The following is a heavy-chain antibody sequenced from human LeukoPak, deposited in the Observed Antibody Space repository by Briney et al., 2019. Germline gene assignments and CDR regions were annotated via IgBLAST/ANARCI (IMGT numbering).Heavy chain of an antibody. D-gene: IGHD1-14*01. CDR1: GYTFTGYY. Sequence: ASVKVSCKASGYTFTGYYLHWVRQAPGQGLEWMGWINPTNDDTNYAQKFQGRVTMTRDTSINTAYMELSRLRSDDTAVYYCAREINHFDPWGQGTLVTVSS. V-gene: IGHV1-2*02. CDR2: INPTNDDT. J-gene: IGHJ5*02. CDR3: AREINHFDP.